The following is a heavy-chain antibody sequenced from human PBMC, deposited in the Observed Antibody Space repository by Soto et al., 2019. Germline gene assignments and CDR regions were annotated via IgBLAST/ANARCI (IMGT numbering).Heavy chain of an antibody. J-gene: IGHJ3*02. CDR2: ISYDGSNK. D-gene: IGHD3-10*01. Sequence: GGSLTLSCAASGFTFSSYAMHWVRQAPGKGLEWVAVISYDGSNKYYADSVKGRFTISRDNSKNTLYLQMNSLRAEDTAVYYCARDREVIGNDAFDIWGQGTMVTVSS. V-gene: IGHV3-30-3*01. CDR1: GFTFSSYA. CDR3: ARDREVIGNDAFDI.